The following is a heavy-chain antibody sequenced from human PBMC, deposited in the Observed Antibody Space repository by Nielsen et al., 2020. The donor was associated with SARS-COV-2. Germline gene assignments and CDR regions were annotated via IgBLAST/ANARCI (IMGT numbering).Heavy chain of an antibody. Sequence: GGSLRLSCAASGFRFTSYSMNWVRQAPGKGLEWVASITMSGAYMYYADSVKGRFTISTDLSNNTLYLQMNSLRVEDTAIYYCTKGAQLGDYWGQGTLVTVSS. D-gene: IGHD6-13*01. J-gene: IGHJ4*02. V-gene: IGHV3-21*01. CDR2: ITMSGAYM. CDR3: TKGAQLGDY. CDR1: GFRFTSYS.